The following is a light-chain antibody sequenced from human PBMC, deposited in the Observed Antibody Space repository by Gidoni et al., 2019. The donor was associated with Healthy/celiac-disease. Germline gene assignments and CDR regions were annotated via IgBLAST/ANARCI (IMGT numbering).Light chain of an antibody. V-gene: IGLV2-14*01. CDR2: DVS. J-gene: IGLJ1*01. Sequence: QSALTQPASVSGSPGASISISCTGTSRDVGGYNYVSWYQQHPGKAPKLMIYDVSNRPSGFSNRFSGSKSGNTASLTIAGLQAEDEADYYCSSYTSSSTSVFGTGTKVTVL. CDR1: SRDVGGYNY. CDR3: SSYTSSSTSV.